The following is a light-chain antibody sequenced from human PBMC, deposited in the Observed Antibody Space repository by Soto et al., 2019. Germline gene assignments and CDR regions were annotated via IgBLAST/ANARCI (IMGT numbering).Light chain of an antibody. CDR3: SSQTGNATVL. V-gene: IGLV2-14*01. CDR1: SSDVGAYNF. Sequence: QSVLTQPASVSGSPGQSITISCTGTSSDVGAYNFVSWYQQFPGKAPKLMISEVSTRPSGVSDRFSGSKSGNTASLIISGLRPEDEADYYCSSQTGNATVLFGGGTKLTVL. J-gene: IGLJ2*01. CDR2: EVS.